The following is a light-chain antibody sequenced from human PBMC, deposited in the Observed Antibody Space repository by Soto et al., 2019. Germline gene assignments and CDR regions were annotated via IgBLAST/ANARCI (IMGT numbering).Light chain of an antibody. J-gene: IGLJ1*01. CDR3: SSQARSQNYV. CDR1: SSDVGAYNY. V-gene: IGLV2-8*01. Sequence: QSVLTQPPSASGSPGQSVSISCPGTSSDVGAYNYVSWYQQHPGKAPKLMIYVVSKRPSGVPDRISGSKSGNTASLTVSGLQAEDEADYYCSSQARSQNYVFGSGTKVTV. CDR2: VVS.